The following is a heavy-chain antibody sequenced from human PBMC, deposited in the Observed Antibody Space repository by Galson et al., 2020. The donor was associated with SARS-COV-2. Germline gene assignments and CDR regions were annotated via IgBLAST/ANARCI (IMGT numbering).Heavy chain of an antibody. Sequence: ASVKVSCEASGFAFSAYYINWVRQAPGQGLEWMGRIKPYTGDTNFAQKFQGRVTMTRDTSSSTVYMELSRLRSDDTAVYYCARGLGIILPGDLWGQGTLITVSS. CDR3: ARGLGIILPGDL. D-gene: IGHD3-16*01. CDR1: GFAFSAYY. J-gene: IGHJ5*02. CDR2: IKPYTGDT. V-gene: IGHV1-2*06.